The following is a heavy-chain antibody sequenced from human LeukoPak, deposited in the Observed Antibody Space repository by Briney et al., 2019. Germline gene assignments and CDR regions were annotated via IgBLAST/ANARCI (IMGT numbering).Heavy chain of an antibody. CDR3: ARVPDFIARPCDS. Sequence: PSETLSLACAVYGGSFSGNYWILIRQTPGRGLEWIGESSPTGDITGYNPSLKGRATISVDSSKNQFSLKLTSVTAADTGVYYCARVPDFIARPCDSWGPGTLVTVSS. D-gene: IGHD2-21*01. CDR1: GGSFSGNY. V-gene: IGHV4-34*01. J-gene: IGHJ4*02. CDR2: SSPTGDIT.